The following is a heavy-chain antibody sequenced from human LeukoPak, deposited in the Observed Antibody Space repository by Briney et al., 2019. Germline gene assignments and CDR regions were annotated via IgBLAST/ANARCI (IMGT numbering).Heavy chain of an antibody. D-gene: IGHD6-13*01. CDR3: ARRKQLVLDY. J-gene: IGHJ4*02. CDR1: GFTFSSYW. Sequence: GGSLRLSCAASGFTFSSYWMHWVRQVPGKGLMWVSRIKTDGSSTSYADSVKGRFTISRDNSKNTLYLQMNSLRAEDTAVYYCARRKQLVLDYWGQGTLVTVSS. CDR2: IKTDGSST. V-gene: IGHV3-74*01.